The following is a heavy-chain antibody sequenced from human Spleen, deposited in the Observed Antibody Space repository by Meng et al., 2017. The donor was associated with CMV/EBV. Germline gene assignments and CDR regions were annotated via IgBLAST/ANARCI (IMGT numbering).Heavy chain of an antibody. D-gene: IGHD6-25*01. Sequence: SETLSLTCTVSGGSISSYYWSWIRQPPGKGLEWIGYIYYSGSTNYNPSLKSRVTISVDTSKNQFSLKLSSVTAADTAVYWCAREWSTSGWNYFDSWGQGTLVTVSS. CDR1: GGSISSYY. J-gene: IGHJ4*02. V-gene: IGHV4-59*12. CDR2: IYYSGST. CDR3: AREWSTSGWNYFDS.